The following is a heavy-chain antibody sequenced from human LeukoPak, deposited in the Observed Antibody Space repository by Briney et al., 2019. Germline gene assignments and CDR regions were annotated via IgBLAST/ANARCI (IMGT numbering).Heavy chain of an antibody. D-gene: IGHD3-10*01. V-gene: IGHV3-23*01. CDR3: ASSRVYGSHDY. CDR2: ISGDGEST. Sequence: GALRLSCTASGFTFSTYPMYWVRQAPGKGLEWVSAISGDGESTYYAESMKGRLTLSRDNSKDTLYLQMNSLRAEDTAVYYCASSRVYGSHDYWGQGTLVTVSS. J-gene: IGHJ4*02. CDR1: GFTFSTYP.